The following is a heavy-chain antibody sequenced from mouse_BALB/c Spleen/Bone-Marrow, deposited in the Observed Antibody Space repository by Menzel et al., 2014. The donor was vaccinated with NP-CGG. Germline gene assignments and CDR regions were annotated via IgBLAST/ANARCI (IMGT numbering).Heavy chain of an antibody. CDR3: ARWEYYAMDY. CDR1: GFNIKDTY. J-gene: IGHJ4*01. CDR2: IDPANGNT. V-gene: IGHV14-3*02. D-gene: IGHD4-1*01. Sequence: VQLQQSGAELVKPGASVKLSCTASGFNIKDTYMHWVKQRPEQGLEWIGRIDPANGNTKYDPKFQGKATITADTSSNTAYLQLSSLTSEDTAVYYGARWEYYAMDYWGKGTPVTVSS.